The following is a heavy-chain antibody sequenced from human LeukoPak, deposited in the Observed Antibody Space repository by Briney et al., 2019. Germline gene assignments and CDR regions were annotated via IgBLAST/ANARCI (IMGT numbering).Heavy chain of an antibody. CDR2: FDPEDDET. Sequence: ASVKVSCKVSGYTLTELSMHWVRQAPGKGLEWMGGFDPEDDETIYAQKFQGRVTMTEDTSTDTAYMELSSLRSEDTAVYYCATGSVRSRNYYDSSGRLDYWGQGTLVTVSS. CDR1: GYTLTELS. D-gene: IGHD3-22*01. J-gene: IGHJ4*02. CDR3: ATGSVRSRNYYDSSGRLDY. V-gene: IGHV1-24*01.